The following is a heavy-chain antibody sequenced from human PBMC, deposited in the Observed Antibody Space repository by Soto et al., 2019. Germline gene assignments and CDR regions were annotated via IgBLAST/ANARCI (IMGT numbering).Heavy chain of an antibody. Sequence: SETLSLTCTVSGGSISSYYWSWIRQPPGKGLEWIGYIYYSGSTNYNPSLKSRVTISVDTSKNQFSLKLSSVTAADTAVYYCARHGCSGGSCYPTYYYYYGMDVWGQGTXVTVSS. J-gene: IGHJ6*02. D-gene: IGHD2-15*01. CDR2: IYYSGST. CDR3: ARHGCSGGSCYPTYYYYYGMDV. V-gene: IGHV4-59*08. CDR1: GGSISSYY.